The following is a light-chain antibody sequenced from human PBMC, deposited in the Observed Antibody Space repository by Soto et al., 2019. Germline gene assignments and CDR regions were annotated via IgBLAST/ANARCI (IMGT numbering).Light chain of an antibody. V-gene: IGKV3-20*01. Sequence: EIVLTQSPATLSLSPGERARLSCRASQSVTDNYLAWYQQKPGQAPRLVISGASSRTSGIPDRFSASGSGTDFTLTISRLEPEDFAVYYCQQYSRAPLTFGQGTKVDI. CDR2: GAS. J-gene: IGKJ1*01. CDR3: QQYSRAPLT. CDR1: QSVTDNY.